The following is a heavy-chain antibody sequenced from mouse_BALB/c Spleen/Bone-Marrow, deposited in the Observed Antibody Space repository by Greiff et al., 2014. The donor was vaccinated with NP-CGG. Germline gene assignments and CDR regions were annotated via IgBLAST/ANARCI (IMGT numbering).Heavy chain of an antibody. V-gene: IGHV1-67*01. CDR1: GYTFTDYA. D-gene: IGHD1-1*01. CDR2: ISTYSGNT. CDR3: ARSYYGNYYAMDY. J-gene: IGHJ4*01. Sequence: VHLVESGPELVRPGVSVKISCKGSGYTFTDYAMHWVKQSHAESLEWIGVISTYSGNTNYNQKFKGKATMTVDKSSSTAYMELARLTSEDSAIYYCARSYYGNYYAMDYWGQGTSVTVSS.